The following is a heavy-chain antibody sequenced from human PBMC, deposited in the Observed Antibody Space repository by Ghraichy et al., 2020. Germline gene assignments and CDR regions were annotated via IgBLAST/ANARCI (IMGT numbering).Heavy chain of an antibody. CDR2: IDWDDDK. Sequence: QTLSLTCTFSGFSLSTSGMCVSWIRQPPGKALEWLARIDWDDDKYYSTSLKTRLTISKDTSKNQVVLTMTNMDPVDTATYYCARSYFYSSGFYMDVWGKGTTVTVSS. D-gene: IGHD6-19*01. CDR3: ARSYFYSSGFYMDV. J-gene: IGHJ6*03. CDR1: GFSLSTSGMC. V-gene: IGHV2-70*11.